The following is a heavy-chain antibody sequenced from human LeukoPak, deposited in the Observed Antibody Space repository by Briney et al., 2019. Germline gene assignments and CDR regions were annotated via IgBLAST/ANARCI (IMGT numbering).Heavy chain of an antibody. V-gene: IGHV3-23*01. CDR1: GVTLSSYA. Sequence: GGSLRLSCAASGVTLSSYAMSWVRQAPGKGLEWVSGISGSGGSTYYADSVKGRFTIFRDNSKNTLYLQMNSLRAEDTAVYHCANGWSPDYWGRGTLVTVSS. CDR3: ANGWSPDY. CDR2: ISGSGGST. D-gene: IGHD2-15*01. J-gene: IGHJ4*02.